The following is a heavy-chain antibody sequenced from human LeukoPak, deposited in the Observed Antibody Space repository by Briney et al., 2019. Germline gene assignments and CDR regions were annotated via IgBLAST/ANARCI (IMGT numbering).Heavy chain of an antibody. Sequence: ASVKVSCKASGYTFTGYYMHWVRQAPGQGLEWMGWINPNSGGTNYAQKFQGRVTMTRDTSISTAYMELRGLSSDDTAVYFCARGHPISSSSSPIDFWGQGTLVTVSS. CDR3: ARGHPISSSSSPIDF. J-gene: IGHJ4*02. CDR1: GYTFTGYY. V-gene: IGHV1-2*02. D-gene: IGHD6-6*01. CDR2: INPNSGGT.